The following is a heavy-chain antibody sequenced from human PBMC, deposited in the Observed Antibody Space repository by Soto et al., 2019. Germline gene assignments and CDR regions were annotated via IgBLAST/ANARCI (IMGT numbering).Heavy chain of an antibody. Sequence: SVKVSCKASGGTFSSYAISWVRQAPGQGLEWMGGIIPIFGTANYAQKFQGRVTITADESTSTAYMELSSLRSEDTAVYYCARGYDFWSGYYSVDYYYGMDGWGQGNRVTVSS. CDR3: ARGYDFWSGYYSVDYYYGMDG. CDR2: IIPIFGTA. J-gene: IGHJ6*02. CDR1: GGTFSSYA. D-gene: IGHD3-3*01. V-gene: IGHV1-69*13.